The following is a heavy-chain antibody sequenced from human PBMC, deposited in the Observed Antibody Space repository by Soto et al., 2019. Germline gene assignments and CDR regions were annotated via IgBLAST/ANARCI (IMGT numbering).Heavy chain of an antibody. CDR2: ISPLFSTT. CDR3: AASASVAAAGDFKF. J-gene: IGHJ4*02. CDR1: GDLFNNYA. V-gene: IGHV1-69*01. D-gene: IGHD6-13*01. Sequence: QVQLVQSGAEVKEPGSSVKVSCKATGDLFNNYAFNWVRQAPGQGLEWMGRISPLFSTTNYAQKFQGRVTMGADELTTIVYLEVSNVESEDTTMYYCAASASVAAAGDFKFWGQGTLVSVAP.